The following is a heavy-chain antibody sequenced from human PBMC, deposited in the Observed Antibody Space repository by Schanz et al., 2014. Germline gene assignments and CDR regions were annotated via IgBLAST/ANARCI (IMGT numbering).Heavy chain of an antibody. V-gene: IGHV3-33*05. Sequence: VQLLESGGGLVQPGGSLRLSCAASGFNFANHAIHWVRQGQGNGLQWVAVISSDGSKKLYADSVQGRFTISRDNSKNALYLQMNTLRAEDTAVYDCAREDCSATSCYFRYWGQGTLVTVSS. CDR2: ISSDGSKK. D-gene: IGHD2-21*01. CDR1: GFNFANHA. CDR3: AREDCSATSCYFRY. J-gene: IGHJ4*02.